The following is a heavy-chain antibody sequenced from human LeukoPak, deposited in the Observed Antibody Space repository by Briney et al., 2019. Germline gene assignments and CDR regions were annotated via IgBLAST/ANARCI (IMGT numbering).Heavy chain of an antibody. CDR3: ARAFPSGTIQH. J-gene: IGHJ1*01. D-gene: IGHD1-14*01. CDR2: ISYDGSNK. CDR1: GFTFSSYA. Sequence: GGSLRLSCAASGFTFSSYAMHWVRQAPGKGLEWVAVISYDGSNKYYADSVKGRFTISRDNSKNTLYLQMNSLRAEDTAVYYCARAFPSGTIQHWGQGTLVTVSS. V-gene: IGHV3-30-3*01.